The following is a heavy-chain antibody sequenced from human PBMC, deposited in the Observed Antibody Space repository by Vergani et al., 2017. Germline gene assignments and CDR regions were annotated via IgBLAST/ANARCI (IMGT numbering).Heavy chain of an antibody. CDR2: IGVSDNSI. CDR1: GFTFSAYS. CDR3: VRDPDYSTFDS. J-gene: IGHJ4*02. V-gene: IGHV3-48*01. Sequence: DVRLVESGGGVVQPGGALRLPCAASGFTFSAYSMNWVLQPPGKGLEWISYIGVSDNSIYYAGSVMGRFAISRDNARDLLFLQRNSLRADDSALYFCVRDPDYSTFDSWGQGTLVTVS. D-gene: IGHD4-11*01.